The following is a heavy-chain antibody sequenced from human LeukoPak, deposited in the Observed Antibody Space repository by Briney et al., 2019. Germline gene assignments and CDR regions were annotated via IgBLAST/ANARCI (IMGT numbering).Heavy chain of an antibody. V-gene: IGHV3-48*01. J-gene: IGHJ4*02. CDR3: ARFITGPYYFDY. CDR2: ISSGSATI. CDR1: GFTFSSYS. D-gene: IGHD3-22*01. Sequence: GGSLRLSCAASGFTFSSYSMNWVRQAPGKGLEWVSYISSGSATIYYADSVKGRFTISRDSAKNSLYLQMNSLRAEDTAVYYCARFITGPYYFDYWGQGTLVTVSS.